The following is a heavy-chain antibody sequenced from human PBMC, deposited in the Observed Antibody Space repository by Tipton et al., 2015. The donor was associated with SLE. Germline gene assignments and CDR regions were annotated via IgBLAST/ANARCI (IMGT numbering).Heavy chain of an antibody. CDR3: ARTRSSWFSFDY. J-gene: IGHJ4*02. CDR1: GGSISSSSYY. CDR2: INHSGST. Sequence: TLSLTCTVSGGSISSSSYYWGWIRQPPGKGLEWIGEINHSGSTYYNPSLKSRVTISVDTSKNQFSLKLSSVTAADTAVYYCARTRSSWFSFDYWGQGTLVTVSS. V-gene: IGHV4-39*07. D-gene: IGHD6-13*01.